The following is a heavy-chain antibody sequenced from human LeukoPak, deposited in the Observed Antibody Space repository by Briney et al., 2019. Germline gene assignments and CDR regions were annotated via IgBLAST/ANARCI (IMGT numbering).Heavy chain of an antibody. CDR1: GYTFTSYG. D-gene: IGHD3-3*01. CDR2: ISAYNGNT. J-gene: IGHJ5*02. V-gene: IGHV1-18*01. Sequence: ASVKVSCKASGYTFTSYGISWVRQAPGQGLEWMGWISAYNGNTNYAQKLQGRVTMTTDTSTSTAYMELRSLRSDDTAVYYCARDTIFGVVMGLYNWSDPWGQGTLVTVSS. CDR3: ARDTIFGVVMGLYNWSDP.